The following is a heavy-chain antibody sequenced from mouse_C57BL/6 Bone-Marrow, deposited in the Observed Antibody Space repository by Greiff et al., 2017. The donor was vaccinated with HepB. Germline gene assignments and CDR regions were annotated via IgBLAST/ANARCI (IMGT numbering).Heavy chain of an antibody. Sequence: QVTLKESGPGILQPSQTLSLTCSFSGFSLSTFGMGVGWIRQPSGKGLEWLAHIWWDDDKYYNPALKSRLTISKDTSTNQVFLKIANVYTADTATYYGARIVVPRQLRLRCWYFDVWGTGTTVTVSS. CDR2: IWWDDDK. J-gene: IGHJ1*03. V-gene: IGHV8-8*01. D-gene: IGHD3-2*02. CDR1: GFSLSTFGMG. CDR3: ARIVVPRQLRLRCWYFDV.